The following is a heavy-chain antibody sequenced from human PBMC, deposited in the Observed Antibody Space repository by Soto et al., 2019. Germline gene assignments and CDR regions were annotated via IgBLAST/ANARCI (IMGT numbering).Heavy chain of an antibody. Sequence: SDTLSLTCAVSGGSISSSNWWSWVRQPPGKGLEWIGEIYHSGSTNYNPSLKSRATISVDKSKNQFSLKLNSVTAADTAVYYCASNQDFYDSSGYYYWGQGTLVTVS. V-gene: IGHV4-4*02. J-gene: IGHJ4*02. CDR1: GGSISSSNW. CDR2: IYHSGST. CDR3: ASNQDFYDSSGYYY. D-gene: IGHD3-22*01.